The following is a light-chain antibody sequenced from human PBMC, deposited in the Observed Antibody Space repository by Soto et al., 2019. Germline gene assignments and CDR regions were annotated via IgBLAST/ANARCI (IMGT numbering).Light chain of an antibody. CDR3: SSYTSSSSVL. J-gene: IGLJ2*01. CDR1: GSDIGGYNY. CDR2: DVS. V-gene: IGLV2-14*01. Sequence: QSGLTQPASVFGSSGQSITISCTGTGSDIGGYNYVSWYQQHPGKAPRLMIYDVSNRPSGVSNRFSGSKSGSTASLTISGLQTEDEADYYCSSYTSSSSVLFGGGTKLTVL.